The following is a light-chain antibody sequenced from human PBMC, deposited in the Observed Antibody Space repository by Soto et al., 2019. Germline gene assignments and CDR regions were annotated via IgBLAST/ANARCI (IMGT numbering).Light chain of an antibody. CDR1: SSDVGGYNY. Sequence: QSALTQPAFVSGSPGQSITISCTGTSSDVGGYNYVSWYQQHPGKAPKLMIYEVSNRPSGVSNRFSGSKSGNTASLTISGLQAEDEADYYCTSKTSSTYVVFGGGTKLTVL. CDR3: TSKTSSTYVV. CDR2: EVS. J-gene: IGLJ2*01. V-gene: IGLV2-14*01.